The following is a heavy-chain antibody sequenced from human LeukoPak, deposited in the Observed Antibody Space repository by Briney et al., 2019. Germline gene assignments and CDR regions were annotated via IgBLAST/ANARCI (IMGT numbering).Heavy chain of an antibody. J-gene: IGHJ6*03. D-gene: IGHD3-3*01. CDR2: ISAYNGNT. CDR3: ARDRYYDFWSGYYFAYYYYMDV. V-gene: IGHV1-18*01. Sequence: ASVKVSCKASGYTFTSYGISWVRQAPGQGLEWMGWISAYNGNTNYAQKLQGRVTMTTDTSTSTAYMELRSLRSDDTAVYYCARDRYYDFWSGYYFAYYYYMDVWGKGTTVTVSS. CDR1: GYTFTSYG.